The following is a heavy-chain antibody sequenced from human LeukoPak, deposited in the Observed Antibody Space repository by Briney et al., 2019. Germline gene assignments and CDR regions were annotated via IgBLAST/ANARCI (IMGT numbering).Heavy chain of an antibody. CDR3: AKDLRGSGWYFDY. CDR1: GFTFSSYA. CDR2: ISGSGSTT. V-gene: IGHV3-23*01. J-gene: IGHJ4*02. D-gene: IGHD6-19*01. Sequence: GGSLRLSCAASGFTFSSYAMNWVRQTPGKGLEWVSTISGSGSTTYYADSVKGRFTISRDNSKTTLYLQMNTLRTGDTAVYYCAKDLRGSGWYFDYWGQGTLVAVSS.